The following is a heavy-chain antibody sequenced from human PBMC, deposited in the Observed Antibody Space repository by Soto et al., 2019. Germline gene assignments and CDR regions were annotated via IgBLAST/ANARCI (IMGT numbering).Heavy chain of an antibody. CDR2: IKQDGSEK. D-gene: IGHD4-17*01. CDR1: GFTFSSYW. Sequence: WGSLRLSCAASGFTFSSYWMSWVRQAPGKGLEWVANIKQDGSEKYYVDSVKGRFTISRDNAKNSLYLQMNSLRAEDTAVYYCARSPPYGDPASWLSWFDPWGQGTLVTVSS. V-gene: IGHV3-7*05. CDR3: ARSPPYGDPASWLSWFDP. J-gene: IGHJ5*02.